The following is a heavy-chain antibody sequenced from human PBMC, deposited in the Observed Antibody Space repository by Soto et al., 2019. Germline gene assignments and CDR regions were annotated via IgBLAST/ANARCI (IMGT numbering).Heavy chain of an antibody. V-gene: IGHV1-3*01. J-gene: IGHJ6*02. CDR3: ARVGYYFPFYGMDV. Sequence: QVQLVQSGAEVKKPGASVKVSCKASGYTFTSYAMHWVRQAPGQRLEWMGWINAGNGNTKYSKKFQGRVTITRDTSASTAYMELSSLRSEDTAVYYCARVGYYFPFYGMDVWGQGTTVTVSS. CDR1: GYTFTSYA. D-gene: IGHD3-10*01. CDR2: INAGNGNT.